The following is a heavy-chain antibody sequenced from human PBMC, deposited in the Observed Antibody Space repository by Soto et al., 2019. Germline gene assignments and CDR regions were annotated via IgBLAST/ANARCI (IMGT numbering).Heavy chain of an antibody. D-gene: IGHD2-15*01. J-gene: IGHJ6*03. V-gene: IGHV4-59*12. Sequence: PLETLSLTCTVSGGSISSYHWSWIRQPPGKGPEWIGYIYYSGSTNYNPSLKSRVTISVDTSKNQFSLKLSSVTAADTAVYYCARVGDCSGGSCYSPYYYYYMDVWGKGTTVTVSS. CDR2: IYYSGST. CDR1: GGSISSYH. CDR3: ARVGDCSGGSCYSPYYYYYMDV.